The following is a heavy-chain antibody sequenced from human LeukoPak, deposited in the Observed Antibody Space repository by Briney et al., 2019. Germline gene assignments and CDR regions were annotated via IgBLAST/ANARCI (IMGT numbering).Heavy chain of an antibody. V-gene: IGHV4-59*08. CDR1: GGSISSYY. J-gene: IGHJ4*02. CDR3: ARHAVYAGSGWAFDY. Sequence: PSETLSLTCTVSGGSISSYYWNWIRQPPGKGLEWIGYIYYTGSGSTSHNPSLKSRVTISVDTSKNQFSLNLNSVTAADTAVYYCARHAVYAGSGWAFDYWGQGTLVTVSS. D-gene: IGHD6-19*01. CDR2: IYYTGSGST.